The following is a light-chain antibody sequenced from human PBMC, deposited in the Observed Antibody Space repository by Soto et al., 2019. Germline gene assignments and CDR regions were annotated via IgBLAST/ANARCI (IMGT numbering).Light chain of an antibody. V-gene: IGKV3-15*01. CDR2: GAS. J-gene: IGKJ1*01. CDR1: QSVSSN. CDR3: QQYNDWPPWT. Sequence: EIVMPQPPAALSVSPGETATLSCRASQSVSSNLAWYQQKPGQAPRLLIYGASTRATGIPARFSGSGAGTAVTLTISSLQSEDSAVYYCQQYNDWPPWTFGQGTKVEIK.